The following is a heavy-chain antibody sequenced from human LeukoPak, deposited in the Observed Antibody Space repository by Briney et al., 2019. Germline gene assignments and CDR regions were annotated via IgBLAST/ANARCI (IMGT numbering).Heavy chain of an antibody. CDR1: GGSFSGYY. V-gene: IGHV4-34*01. J-gene: IGHJ4*02. D-gene: IGHD5-18*01. Sequence: PSETLSLTCAVYGGSFSGYYWSWIRQPPGKGLECHGEINHSGSTNYNPSLKSRVTISVDTSKNQFSLKLSSVTAADEAVYYCARIRGYSYGFDYWGQGTMVTVSS. CDR2: INHSGST. CDR3: ARIRGYSYGFDY.